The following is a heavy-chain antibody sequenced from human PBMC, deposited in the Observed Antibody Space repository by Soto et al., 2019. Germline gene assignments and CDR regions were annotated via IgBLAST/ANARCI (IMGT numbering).Heavy chain of an antibody. Sequence: QLHLVQSGAVVKKPGASVTVSCSASGYPVTAYYMHWVRQAPGRGLEWMGGINPATGAATYTQTFQGRVTITGVTSTSTVFMELSGLTSEDTAVFYCARGGGVGVAGSAAFDMWGQGTLVTVSS. J-gene: IGHJ3*02. CDR3: ARGGGVGVAGSAAFDM. D-gene: IGHD3-3*01. CDR2: INPATGAA. V-gene: IGHV1-2*02. CDR1: GYPVTAYY.